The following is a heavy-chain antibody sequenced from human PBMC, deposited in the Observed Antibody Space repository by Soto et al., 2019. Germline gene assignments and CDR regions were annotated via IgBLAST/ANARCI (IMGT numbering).Heavy chain of an antibody. CDR2: INPSNST. J-gene: IGHJ4*01. CDR1: GYTFTTYY. V-gene: IGHV1-46*03. CDR3: DRVYCSGGSCYSIDY. Sequence: ASVKVSCKASGYTFTTYYMHWVRQAPGQGLEWMGIINPSNSTTYAQKFQGRVTMTRDTSTSTVYMELSSLRSEDTAVYYCDRVYCSGGSCYSIDYWG. D-gene: IGHD2-15*01.